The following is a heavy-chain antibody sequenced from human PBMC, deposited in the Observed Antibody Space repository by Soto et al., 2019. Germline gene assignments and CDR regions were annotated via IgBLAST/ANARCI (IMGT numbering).Heavy chain of an antibody. CDR3: ARADMGSSSFRHYYYYYGMDV. J-gene: IGHJ6*02. D-gene: IGHD6-6*01. Sequence: ASVKVSCKASGYTFTGYYMHWVRQAPGQGLEWMGWINPNSGGTNYAQKFQGRVTITADESTSTAYMELSSLRSEDTAVYYCARADMGSSSFRHYYYYYGMDVWGQGTTVTVSS. CDR2: INPNSGGT. CDR1: GYTFTGYY. V-gene: IGHV1-2*02.